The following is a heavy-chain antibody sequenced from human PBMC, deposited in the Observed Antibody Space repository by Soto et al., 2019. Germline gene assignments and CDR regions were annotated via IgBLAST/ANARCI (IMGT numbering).Heavy chain of an antibody. D-gene: IGHD6-13*01. CDR2: LSGSGGST. V-gene: IGHV3-23*01. J-gene: IGHJ3*02. Sequence: EVQLLESGGGLVQPGGSLRLSCAASGFTFSSYAMSWVRQAPGKGLEWVSALSGSGGSTSYADSVKGRFTISRDNTKNTLYMQMNSLRAEDTAVYYCAEIPHSSSWYLDAFDIWGQWTMVTVSS. CDR3: AEIPHSSSWYLDAFDI. CDR1: GFTFSSYA.